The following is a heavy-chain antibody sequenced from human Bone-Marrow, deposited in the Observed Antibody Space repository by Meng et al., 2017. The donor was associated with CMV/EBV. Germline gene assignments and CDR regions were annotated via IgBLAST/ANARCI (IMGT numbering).Heavy chain of an antibody. J-gene: IGHJ3*02. CDR1: GYSFTSYW. D-gene: IGHD3-22*01. CDR2: IYPGDSDT. Sequence: GESLKISCKGSGYSFTSYWIGWVRQMPGKGLEWMGIIYPGDSDTRYSPSFQGQVTISADKSISTAYLQWSSLKASDTAMYYCARRSYYYDSSGYVRSYDAFDIWGQGTMVTVSS. V-gene: IGHV5-51*01. CDR3: ARRSYYYDSSGYVRSYDAFDI.